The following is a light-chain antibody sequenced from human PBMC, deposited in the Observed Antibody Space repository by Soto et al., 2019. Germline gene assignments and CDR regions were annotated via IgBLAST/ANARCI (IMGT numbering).Light chain of an antibody. CDR2: AVT. CDR3: SSYTSSSTL. J-gene: IGLJ1*01. V-gene: IGLV2-14*01. CDR1: SSDVGGYNY. Sequence: QSVRTQPASVSGSRGQSITISCTGTSSDVGGYNYVSWYQQHPGKAPKLMIYAVTDRPSGVSSRFSGSKSGNTASLTISGLQAEDEADYYCSSYTSSSTLFGTG.